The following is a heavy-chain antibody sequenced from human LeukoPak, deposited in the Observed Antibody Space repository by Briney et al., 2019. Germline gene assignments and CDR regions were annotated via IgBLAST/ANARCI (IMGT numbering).Heavy chain of an antibody. Sequence: GGSLRLSCAASGFTFTTYGMHWVRQTPGKGLEWLAVISYDGNIEYYADSVKGRFTISRDNSKNTLYLQMNSLRAEDTAVYYCAKEEYISSWYPSDYWGQGTLVTVSS. D-gene: IGHD6-13*01. CDR1: GFTFTTYG. J-gene: IGHJ4*02. V-gene: IGHV3-30*18. CDR3: AKEEYISSWYPSDY. CDR2: ISYDGNIE.